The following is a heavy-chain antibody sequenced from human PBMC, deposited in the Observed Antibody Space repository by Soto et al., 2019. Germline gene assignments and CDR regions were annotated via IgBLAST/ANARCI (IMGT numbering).Heavy chain of an antibody. Sequence: QVQLVQSGAEVKKPGASVKVSCKASGYTFTSYDINWVRQATGQGLEWMGWMNPNSGNTGYAQKFEGIFTMTRNTSISTAYMELSSLRYEETAVYYCAREKTSYGMDVWGQGTTVTVSS. J-gene: IGHJ6*02. CDR1: GYTFTSYD. CDR2: MNPNSGNT. CDR3: AREKTSYGMDV. V-gene: IGHV1-8*01.